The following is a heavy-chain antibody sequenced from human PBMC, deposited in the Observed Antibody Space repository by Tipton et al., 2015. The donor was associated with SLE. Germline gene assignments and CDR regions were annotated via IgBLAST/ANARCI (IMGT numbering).Heavy chain of an antibody. V-gene: IGHV4-61*02. CDR3: ARSYMIREPSMGSYYYYMDV. D-gene: IGHD3-16*01. CDR1: GDSISRGSYY. J-gene: IGHJ6*03. Sequence: TLSLTCTVSGDSISRGSYYWSWIRQSAGKGLEWIGRIYTRGSTNYNLSLKSRVTISVDTSKNQFSLKLNSVTVADTAVYYCARSYMIREPSMGSYYYYMDVWGKGTTVTISS. CDR2: IYTRGST.